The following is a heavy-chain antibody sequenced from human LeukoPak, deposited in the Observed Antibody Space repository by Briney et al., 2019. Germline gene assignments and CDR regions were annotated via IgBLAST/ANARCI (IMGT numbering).Heavy chain of an antibody. Sequence: PSETLSLTCTVSGGSISSSSYYWGWIRQPPGKGLEWIGSIYYSGSTYYNPSLKSRVTISVDTSKNQCSLKLSSVTAADTAVYYWARQDPKWGDPLDYWGQGTLVTVSS. CDR3: ARQDPKWGDPLDY. D-gene: IGHD1-26*01. J-gene: IGHJ4*02. CDR1: GGSISSSSYY. V-gene: IGHV4-39*01. CDR2: IYYSGST.